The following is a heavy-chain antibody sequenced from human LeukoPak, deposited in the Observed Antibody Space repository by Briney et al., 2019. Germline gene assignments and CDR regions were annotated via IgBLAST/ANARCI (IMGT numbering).Heavy chain of an antibody. CDR3: AKGLSSGYSGSDY. CDR1: GFTLSSYA. V-gene: IGHV3-30*04. J-gene: IGHJ4*02. Sequence: GGSLRLSCAASGFTLSSYAMHWVRQAPGKGLEWVALISYDGSNKYYADSVKGRFTISRDNSKNTLFLQMNSLRAEDTSVYHCAKGLSSGYSGSDYWGQGTLVTVSS. D-gene: IGHD3-22*01. CDR2: ISYDGSNK.